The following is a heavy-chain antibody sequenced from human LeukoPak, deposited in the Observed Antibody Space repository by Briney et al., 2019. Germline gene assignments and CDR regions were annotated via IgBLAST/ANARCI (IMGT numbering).Heavy chain of an antibody. Sequence: GGSLRLSCAASGFTFDDYAMHWVRQAPGKGLEWVSGISWNSGSKGCADSVKGRFTISRDNAKNSLYLQMNSLRPDDTALYYCAKVVAGSGWSSFDYWGQGTLVTVSS. V-gene: IGHV3-9*01. CDR3: AKVVAGSGWSSFDY. D-gene: IGHD6-19*01. CDR2: ISWNSGSK. CDR1: GFTFDDYA. J-gene: IGHJ4*02.